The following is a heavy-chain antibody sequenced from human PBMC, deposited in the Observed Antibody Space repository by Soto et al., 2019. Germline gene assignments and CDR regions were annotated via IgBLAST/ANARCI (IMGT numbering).Heavy chain of an antibody. V-gene: IGHV4-31*03. CDR3: ARLRFATNNYKWFDP. CDR1: GAALNSGNYY. J-gene: IGHJ5*02. CDR2: IYVTGAV. D-gene: IGHD1-20*01. Sequence: SETLSLTCSVSGAALNSGNYYWSWIRQVPGKGLEWIGHIYVTGAVDYNPSLRDRITISQDTSERQFSLNLRLVTAADTAVYYCARLRFATNNYKWFDPWGQGTMVTVYS.